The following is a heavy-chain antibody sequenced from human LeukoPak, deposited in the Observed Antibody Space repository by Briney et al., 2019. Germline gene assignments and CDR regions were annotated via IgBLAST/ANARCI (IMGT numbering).Heavy chain of an antibody. D-gene: IGHD3-22*01. V-gene: IGHV4-38-2*01. J-gene: IGHJ4*02. CDR1: GYSISSGYY. CDR2: IYHTGST. CDR3: ARCQHYFGSSAYPRPYYFDY. Sequence: SETLSLTCAVSGYSISSGYYWGWIRQPPGKGLEWVGNIYHTGSTYYNPSLKGRVTISGDTSKNQFSLKLSSVTAADTAVYYCARCQHYFGSSAYPRPYYFDYWGRGTLVTVSS.